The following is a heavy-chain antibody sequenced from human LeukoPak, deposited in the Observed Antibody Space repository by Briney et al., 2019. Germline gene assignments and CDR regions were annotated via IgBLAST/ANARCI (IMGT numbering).Heavy chain of an antibody. J-gene: IGHJ4*02. D-gene: IGHD1-7*01. CDR2: ISSSSSYI. V-gene: IGHV3-21*01. CDR1: GFTFSSYS. Sequence: PGGSLRLSCAASGFTFSSYSMNWVRQAPGKGLEWVSSISSSSSYIYYADSVKGRFTISRDNAKNSLYLQMNSLRAKDTAVYYCAREKGSYWNYEADYWGQGTLVTVSS. CDR3: AREKGSYWNYEADY.